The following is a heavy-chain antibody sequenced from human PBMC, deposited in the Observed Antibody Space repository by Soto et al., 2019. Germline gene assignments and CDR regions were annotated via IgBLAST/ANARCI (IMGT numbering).Heavy chain of an antibody. CDR2: ISYDGSNK. D-gene: IGHD2-2*01. J-gene: IGHJ5*02. V-gene: IGHV3-30*18. Sequence: SLRLSCAASGFTFSSYGMHWVRQAPGKGLEWVAVISYDGSNKYYADSVKGRFTISRDNSKNTLYLQMNSLRAEDTAVYYCAKDPTSLVVPNNWFDPWGQGTLVTVSS. CDR3: AKDPTSLVVPNNWFDP. CDR1: GFTFSSYG.